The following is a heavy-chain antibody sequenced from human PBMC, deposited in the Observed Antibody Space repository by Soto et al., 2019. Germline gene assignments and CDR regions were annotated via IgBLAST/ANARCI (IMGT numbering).Heavy chain of an antibody. CDR2: IYYSGST. CDR3: ARGYGGGVISR. Sequence: QVQLQESGPGLVKPSQTLSLTCTVSGGSISSGGYYWSWIRQHPGKGLEWIGYIYYSGSTYYNPPHRMRVTLSVATSRNQFSRKLISVTAADTAVYECARGYGGGVISRWGQEPLVTVSS. D-gene: IGHD3-10*01. J-gene: IGHJ4*02. CDR1: GGSISSGGYY. V-gene: IGHV4-31*03.